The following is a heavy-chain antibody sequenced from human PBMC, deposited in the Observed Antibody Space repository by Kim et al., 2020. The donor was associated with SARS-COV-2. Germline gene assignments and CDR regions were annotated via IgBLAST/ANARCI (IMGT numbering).Heavy chain of an antibody. Sequence: GGSLRLSCAASGFDFRTYWMHWVRQAPGKGLVWVSRIRSDGYDITYADSVKGRFTISRDNAKNTLYLQMNGLRTEDTAVYYCVKVGDYDSSGYYAFFPSWGQGTRVTVSS. CDR3: VKVGDYDSSGYYAFFPS. CDR1: GFDFRTYW. CDR2: IRSDGYDI. V-gene: IGHV3-74*03. J-gene: IGHJ5*02. D-gene: IGHD3-22*01.